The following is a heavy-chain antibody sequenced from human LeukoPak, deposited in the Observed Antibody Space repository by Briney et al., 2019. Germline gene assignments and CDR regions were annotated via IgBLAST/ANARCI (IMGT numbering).Heavy chain of an antibody. Sequence: GGSLRLSCAASGFSVSDNYMTWVRQAPGKGLEWVSVMYSGGTAYYADSVKGRFTISRNNSKNTVYLQMNSLCVEDTAVYYCVRDLYRQQRGVHYYFYYGMDVWGQGTTVTVSS. CDR3: VRDLYRQQRGVHYYFYYGMDV. V-gene: IGHV3-53*04. CDR2: MYSGGTA. D-gene: IGHD3-10*01. CDR1: GFSVSDNY. J-gene: IGHJ6*02.